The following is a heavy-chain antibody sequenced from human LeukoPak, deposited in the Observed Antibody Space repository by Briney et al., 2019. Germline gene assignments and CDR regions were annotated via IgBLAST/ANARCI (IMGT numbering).Heavy chain of an antibody. V-gene: IGHV4-59*01. D-gene: IGHD6-13*01. Sequence: SETLSLTCTVSGGSISSYYWSWIRQPPGKGLEWIGYIYYSGSTNYNPSLKSRVTISVDTSKNQFSLKLSSVTAADTAVYYCACGIAAAGTDYYYYYMDVWGKGTTVTVSS. J-gene: IGHJ6*03. CDR1: GGSISSYY. CDR2: IYYSGST. CDR3: ACGIAAAGTDYYYYYMDV.